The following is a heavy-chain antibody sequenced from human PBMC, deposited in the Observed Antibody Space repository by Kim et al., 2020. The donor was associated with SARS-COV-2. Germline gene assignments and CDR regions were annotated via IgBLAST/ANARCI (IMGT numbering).Heavy chain of an antibody. V-gene: IGHV3-48*03. Sequence: SVTGRFTISRDNAKNSVFLQMNSLTAADTAVYYCRRGGDDYWSGYYNWFDPWGQGTRVTVSS. J-gene: IGHJ5*02. CDR3: RRGGDDYWSGYYNWFDP. D-gene: IGHD3-3*01.